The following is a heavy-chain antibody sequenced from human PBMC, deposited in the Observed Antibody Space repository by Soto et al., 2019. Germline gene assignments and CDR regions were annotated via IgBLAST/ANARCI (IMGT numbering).Heavy chain of an antibody. Sequence: EVQLVESGGGLVQPGGSLRLSCAASGFTFSRYSMNWVRQAPGKGLEWVSYISSSSSTIYYADSVKGRFTISRDNAKNSLYLQMNSLRDEDTAVYYCARDGYCSGGACYSYYYYGMHVWGQGTTVTVSS. J-gene: IGHJ6*02. CDR2: ISSSSSTI. CDR1: GFTFSRYS. V-gene: IGHV3-48*02. D-gene: IGHD2-15*01. CDR3: ARDGYCSGGACYSYYYYGMHV.